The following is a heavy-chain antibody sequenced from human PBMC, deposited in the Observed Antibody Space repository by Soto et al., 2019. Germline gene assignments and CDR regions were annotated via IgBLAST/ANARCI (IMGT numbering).Heavy chain of an antibody. CDR2: IIPNSGGT. V-gene: IGHV1-2*02. D-gene: IGHD5-18*01. CDR3: ARAYIASNTAMENYYYYGMDV. CDR1: GYTFTGYY. J-gene: IGHJ6*02. Sequence: ASVKVSCKASGYTFTGYYMHWVRQAPGQGLEWMGWIIPNSGGTNYAQKFQGRVTMTTDTSMSTAYMELSSLRSEDTAVYYCARAYIASNTAMENYYYYGMDVWGQGTTVTVSS.